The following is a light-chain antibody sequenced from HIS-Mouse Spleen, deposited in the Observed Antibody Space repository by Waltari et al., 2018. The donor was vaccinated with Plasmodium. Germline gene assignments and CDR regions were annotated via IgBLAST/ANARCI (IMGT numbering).Light chain of an antibody. CDR1: QNISSY. V-gene: IGKV1-39*01. CDR3: QQSYSTPPT. Sequence: DIQMTQSPSSLSASVGDRGTITCRARQNISSYLNWYQQKPGKAPKLLIYAASSLQSGVPSRFSGSGSGTDFTLTISSLQPEDFATYYCQQSYSTPPTFGGGTKVEIK. J-gene: IGKJ4*01. CDR2: AAS.